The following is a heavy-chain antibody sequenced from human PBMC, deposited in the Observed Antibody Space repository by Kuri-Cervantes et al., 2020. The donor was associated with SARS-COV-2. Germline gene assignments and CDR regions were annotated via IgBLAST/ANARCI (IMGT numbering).Heavy chain of an antibody. CDR3: EKALRIVVVPAALGFDYYYGMDV. Sequence: GESLKISCAASGFTFSSYGMHWVRQAPGKGLEWVAVISYDGSNKYYADSVKGRFTISRDNSKNTLYLQMNSLRAEDTAVYYCEKALRIVVVPAALGFDYYYGMDVWGQGTTVTVSS. CDR2: ISYDGSNK. V-gene: IGHV3-30*18. D-gene: IGHD2-2*01. CDR1: GFTFSSYG. J-gene: IGHJ6*02.